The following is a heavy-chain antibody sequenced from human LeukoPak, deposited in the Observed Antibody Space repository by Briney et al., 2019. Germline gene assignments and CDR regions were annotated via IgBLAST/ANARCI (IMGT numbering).Heavy chain of an antibody. J-gene: IGHJ4*02. CDR2: TSYDGGNK. CDR3: ARERLWSFDY. Sequence: GRSLRLSCAASGFTFSGYPMHWVRQAPGKGLDWVAVTSYDGGNKYYADSVKGRFTISGDNSKNTLYLQMNSRRPEDAAVYYCARERLWSFDYWGQGTLVTVSS. CDR1: GFTFSGYP. D-gene: IGHD3-10*01. V-gene: IGHV3-30*04.